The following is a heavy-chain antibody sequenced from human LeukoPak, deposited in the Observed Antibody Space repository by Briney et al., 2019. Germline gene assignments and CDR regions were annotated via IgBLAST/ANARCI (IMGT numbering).Heavy chain of an antibody. Sequence: ASVKVSCKASGYTFTGYYMHWVRQAPRQGLEWMGRINPNSGGTNYAQKFQGRVTMTRDTSISTAYMELSRLRSDDTAVYHCATSYYYGWGRYYNPPDSWGQGTLVTVSS. CDR3: ATSYYYGWGRYYNPPDS. J-gene: IGHJ5*01. CDR2: INPNSGGT. V-gene: IGHV1-2*06. CDR1: GYTFTGYY. D-gene: IGHD3-10*01.